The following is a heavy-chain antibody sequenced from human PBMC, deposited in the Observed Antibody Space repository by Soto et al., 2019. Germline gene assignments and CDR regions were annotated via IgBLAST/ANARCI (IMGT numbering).Heavy chain of an antibody. V-gene: IGHV4-39*01. D-gene: IGHD6-19*01. J-gene: IGHJ4*02. CDR3: ARGMAEEYSSGWYIDY. Sequence: SETLSLTCTVSGGSISSSSYYWGWIRQPPGKGLEWIGSIFYSGSTYYNPSLKSRVTISVDTSKNQFSLKLSSVTAADTAVYYCARGMAEEYSSGWYIDYWGQGTLVTVSS. CDR2: IFYSGST. CDR1: GGSISSSSYY.